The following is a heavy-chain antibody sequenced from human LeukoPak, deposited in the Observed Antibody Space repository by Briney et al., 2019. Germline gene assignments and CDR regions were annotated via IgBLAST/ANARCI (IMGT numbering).Heavy chain of an antibody. CDR1: GGSFSGYY. CDR3: ARRGGYMTTVTTRVNWFDP. J-gene: IGHJ5*02. CDR2: INHSGST. V-gene: IGHV4-34*01. Sequence: KPSETLSLTCAVYGGSFSGYYWSWIRQPPGKGLEWIGEINHSGSTNYNPSLKSRVTISVDTSKNQFSLKLSSVTAADTAVYYCARRGGYMTTVTTRVNWFDPWGQGTLVTVSS. D-gene: IGHD4-17*01.